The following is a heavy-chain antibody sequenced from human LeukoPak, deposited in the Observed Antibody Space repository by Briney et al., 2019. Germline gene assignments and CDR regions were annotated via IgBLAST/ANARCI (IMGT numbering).Heavy chain of an antibody. CDR3: ARVNRRVRGLPPNWFDP. CDR2: IYYSGST. CDR1: GGSISSGGYY. J-gene: IGHJ5*02. D-gene: IGHD3-10*01. Sequence: SQTLSLTCTVSGGSISSGGYYWSWIRQHPGKGLEWIGYIYYSGSTYYNPSLKSRVTISVDTSKNQFSLKLSSVTAADTAVYYCARVNRRVRGLPPNWFDPWGQGTLVTVSS. V-gene: IGHV4-31*03.